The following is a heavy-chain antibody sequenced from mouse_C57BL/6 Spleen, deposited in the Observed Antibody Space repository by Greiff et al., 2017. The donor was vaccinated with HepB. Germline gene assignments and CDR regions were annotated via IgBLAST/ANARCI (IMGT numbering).Heavy chain of an antibody. V-gene: IGHV5-17*01. CDR1: GFTFSDYG. Sequence: DVRLVESGGGLVKPGGSLKLSCAASGFTFSDYGMHWVRQAPEKGLEWVAYISSGSSTIYYADTVKGRFTISRDNAKNTLFLQMTSLRSEDTAMYYCARPSTVVAPYYFDYWGQGTTLTVSS. CDR3: ARPSTVVAPYYFDY. CDR2: ISSGSSTI. J-gene: IGHJ2*01. D-gene: IGHD1-1*01.